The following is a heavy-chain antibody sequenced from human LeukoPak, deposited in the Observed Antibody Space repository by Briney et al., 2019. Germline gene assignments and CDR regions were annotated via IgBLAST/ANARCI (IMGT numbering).Heavy chain of an antibody. Sequence: GGSLRLSCAVSGFTFSNYSMNWVRQPPGKGLEWISYISTGGDTIYYADSVKGRFTISSDNAKKSLYLQMNSLRAEDTAVYYCARGPPLFDPWGQGTLVTVSS. CDR1: GFTFSNYS. CDR3: ARGPPLFDP. J-gene: IGHJ5*02. V-gene: IGHV3-48*01. CDR2: ISTGGDTI.